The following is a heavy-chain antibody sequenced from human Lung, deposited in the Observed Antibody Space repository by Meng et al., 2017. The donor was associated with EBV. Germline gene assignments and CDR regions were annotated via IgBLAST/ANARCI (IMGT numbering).Heavy chain of an antibody. J-gene: IGHJ4*02. CDR2: ISAYNGNT. CDR1: GFIFTSYG. CDR3: ARVEVGITSGDY. V-gene: IGHV1-18*01. Sequence: QVQLVQSGAEVKKPWASVKASCEASGFIFTSYGISWVRQAPGQGLQYMGWISAYNGNTNYAQELQGRVTMTTDTSTSTAYMELRSLRSDDTAVYYCARVEVGITSGDYWGQGTLVTVSS. D-gene: IGHD1-26*01.